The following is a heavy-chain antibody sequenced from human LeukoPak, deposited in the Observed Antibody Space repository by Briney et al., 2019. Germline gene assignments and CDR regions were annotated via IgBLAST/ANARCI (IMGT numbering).Heavy chain of an antibody. CDR3: AKDRDNSGYYFDY. J-gene: IGHJ4*02. CDR2: ISWNSGSI. V-gene: IGHV3-9*03. CDR1: GFTFDDYA. D-gene: IGHD3-22*01. Sequence: QPGGSLRLSCAGSGFTFDDYAMHWVRQAPGKGLEWVSGISWNSGSIGYADSVKGRFTISRDNAKNSLYLQMNSLRAEDMALYYCAKDRDNSGYYFDYWGQGTLVTVSS.